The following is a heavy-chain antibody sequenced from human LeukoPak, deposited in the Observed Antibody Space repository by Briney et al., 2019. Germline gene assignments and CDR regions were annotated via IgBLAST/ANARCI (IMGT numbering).Heavy chain of an antibody. D-gene: IGHD5-18*01. CDR3: VRSRGYSYGYSYYFHY. Sequence: GESLKISCKGSGYSFASYWIGWVRQMPGKGLEWMGIIYPGDSDTTYSPSFQGQVTISADKSISTAYLQWSSLQASDTAMYYCVRSRGYSYGYSYYFHYWGQGTLVTVSS. CDR1: GYSFASYW. V-gene: IGHV5-51*01. J-gene: IGHJ4*02. CDR2: IYPGDSDT.